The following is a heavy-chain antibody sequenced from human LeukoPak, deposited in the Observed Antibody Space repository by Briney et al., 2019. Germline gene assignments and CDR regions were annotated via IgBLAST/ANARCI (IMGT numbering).Heavy chain of an antibody. J-gene: IGHJ3*02. CDR1: GGSISSYY. CDR3: ARVPEQITMMGGAFDI. V-gene: IGHV4-4*07. D-gene: IGHD3-22*01. Sequence: SETLSLTCTFSGGSISSYYWSWIRQPAGKGLEWIGRIYTSGSTNYNPSLKSRVTISADTSNNQFSLRLNSVTSADTAVYYCARVPEQITMMGGAFDIWGQGTLVTVSS. CDR2: IYTSGST.